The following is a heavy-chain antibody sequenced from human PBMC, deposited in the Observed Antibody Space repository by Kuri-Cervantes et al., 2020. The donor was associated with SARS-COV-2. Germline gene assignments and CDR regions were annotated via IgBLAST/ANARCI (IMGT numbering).Heavy chain of an antibody. D-gene: IGHD3-16*01. CDR3: ARDHGGALDS. CDR1: GFTFSSYW. CDR2: IRQDAGDR. J-gene: IGHJ4*02. V-gene: IGHV3-7*01. Sequence: GGSLRLSCAASGFTFSSYWMAWVRQAPGKGLEWVANIRQDAGDRNCVDSVRGRFTISRDNAKNSLYLQMNSLGAEDTAVYYCARDHGGALDSWGQGTLVTLL.